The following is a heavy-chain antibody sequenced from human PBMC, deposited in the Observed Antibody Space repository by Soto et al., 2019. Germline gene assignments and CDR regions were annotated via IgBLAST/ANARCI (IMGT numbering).Heavy chain of an antibody. CDR2: SKAGNGNK. CDR3: ARDPSYYGMDV. CDR1: GYTFTSYA. Sequence: QVQLVQSGAEEKKPGASVKVSCKASGYTFTSYAMHWVRQAPGQRLEWMGWSKAGNGNKKYSQKFQGRVTITRDTTASTAYMELSSLRSEDTAVYYCARDPSYYGMDVWGQGTTVTVSS. V-gene: IGHV1-3*05. J-gene: IGHJ6*02.